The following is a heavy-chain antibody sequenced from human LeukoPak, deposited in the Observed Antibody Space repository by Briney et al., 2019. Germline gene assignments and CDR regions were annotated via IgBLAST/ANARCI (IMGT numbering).Heavy chain of an antibody. CDR3: ARAMRLRFLEWLSGMDV. Sequence: ASVKVSCKASGYTFTSYYMHWVRQAPGQGLEWMGWINPNSGGTNYAQKFQGRVTMTRDTSISTAYMELSRLRSDDTAVYYCARAMRLRFLEWLSGMDVWGKGTTVTVSS. V-gene: IGHV1-2*02. D-gene: IGHD3-3*01. J-gene: IGHJ6*03. CDR1: GYTFTSYY. CDR2: INPNSGGT.